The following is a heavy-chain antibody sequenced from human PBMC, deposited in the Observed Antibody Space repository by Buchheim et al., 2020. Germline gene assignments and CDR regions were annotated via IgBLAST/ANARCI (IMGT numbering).Heavy chain of an antibody. CDR2: RYYSGTS. J-gene: IGHJ4*02. V-gene: IGHV4-30-4*01. Sequence: QVQLQESGPGLVKPSQTLSLTCTVSGGSISSGDHFWSWIRQPPGKGLESIAYRYYSGTSYSNPSLKSRVTISVDTSKNQFSLKLTSVTAADTAVYYCARGRGYGYGIDYWGQGSL. CDR1: GGSISSGDHF. CDR3: ARGRGYGYGIDY. D-gene: IGHD5-18*01.